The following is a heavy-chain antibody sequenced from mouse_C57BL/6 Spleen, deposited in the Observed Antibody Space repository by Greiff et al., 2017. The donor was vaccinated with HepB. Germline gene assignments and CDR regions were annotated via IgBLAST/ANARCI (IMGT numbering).Heavy chain of an antibody. Sequence: EVQLQESGAELVKPGASVKLSCTASGFNIKDYYMHWVKQRTEQGLEWIGRIDPEDGETKYAPKFQGKATITADTSSNTAYLQLSSLTSAGTAVYYCARIYYGYDVRNYFDCWGQGTTLTVSS. CDR1: GFNIKDYY. CDR2: IDPEDGET. J-gene: IGHJ2*01. D-gene: IGHD2-2*01. V-gene: IGHV14-2*01. CDR3: ARIYYGYDVRNYFDC.